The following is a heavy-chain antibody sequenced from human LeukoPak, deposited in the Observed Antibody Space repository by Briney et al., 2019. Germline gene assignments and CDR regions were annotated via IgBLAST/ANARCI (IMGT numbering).Heavy chain of an antibody. J-gene: IGHJ4*01. CDR3: ASDLSQGGY. D-gene: IGHD1-26*01. Sequence: PGGSLRLSCAASGYTFSSYDMHWVRQAPGKGLEWVADIWYDGSTKYYADSVKGRFTISRDNSRSTLYLQMNSLRAEDTAVYYCASDLSQGGYWGHGTLVTVSS. CDR2: IWYDGSTK. V-gene: IGHV3-33*08. CDR1: GYTFSSYD.